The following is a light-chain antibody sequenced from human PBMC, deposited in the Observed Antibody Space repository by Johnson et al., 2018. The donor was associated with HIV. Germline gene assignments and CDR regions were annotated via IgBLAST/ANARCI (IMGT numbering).Light chain of an antibody. CDR1: SSNIGNNF. CDR3: ATWDSRLSAGHV. V-gene: IGLV1-51*02. Sequence: QSVLTQPPSVSAAPGQKVTISCSGSSSNIGNNFVSWYQQLPGTAPKLLIYENNKRPSGIPDRISGSKSGTSATLGITGLQTGDEADYYCATWDSRLSAGHVFGTGTKVTVL. CDR2: ENN. J-gene: IGLJ1*01.